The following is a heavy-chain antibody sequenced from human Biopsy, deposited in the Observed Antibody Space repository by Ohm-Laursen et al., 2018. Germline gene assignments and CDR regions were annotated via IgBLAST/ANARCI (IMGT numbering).Heavy chain of an antibody. CDR2: TSWHSGSR. Sequence: SLRLSCAASGFTFDDYAMHWVRQAPGKGLEWVSGTSWHSGSRGYADSVKGRFTISRDNAKKLLYLQMNSLRAEDTALYYCAKDVRVKVQLYGMDVWGQGTTVTVSS. V-gene: IGHV3-9*01. CDR3: AKDVRVKVQLYGMDV. D-gene: IGHD1-1*01. CDR1: GFTFDDYA. J-gene: IGHJ6*02.